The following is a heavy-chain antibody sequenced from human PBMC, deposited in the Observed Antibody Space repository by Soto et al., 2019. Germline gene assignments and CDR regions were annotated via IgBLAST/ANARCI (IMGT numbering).Heavy chain of an antibody. CDR2: IINIFGTA. J-gene: IGHJ6*02. V-gene: IGHV1-69*12. CDR1: GGTFSNHV. Sequence: QVQLVQSGAEVKKPGSSVKVSCKASGGTFSNHVISWVRQAPGQGLEWMGGIINIFGTANYAQKFQGRVTSTAXXXTXXAHMELSSLRSEDTAVYYCARGPYEFWSGIYRPDFHSGMDVWGQGTTVTVSS. D-gene: IGHD3-3*01. CDR3: ARGPYEFWSGIYRPDFHSGMDV.